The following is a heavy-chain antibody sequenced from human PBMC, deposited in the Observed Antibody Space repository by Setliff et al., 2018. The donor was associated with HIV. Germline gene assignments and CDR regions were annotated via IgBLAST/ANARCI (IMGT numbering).Heavy chain of an antibody. Sequence: PGESLKISCKGSGYSFTSYWIGWVRQMPGKGLEWMGIIYPGDSESRYSPSFQGQVTISADKSITTAYLQWSSLKASDTAFYYCARRGIGKYSSGWFDFWGQGTLVTVSS. CDR3: ARRGIGKYSSGWFDF. CDR2: IYPGDSES. D-gene: IGHD6-19*01. V-gene: IGHV5-51*01. J-gene: IGHJ4*02. CDR1: GYSFTSYW.